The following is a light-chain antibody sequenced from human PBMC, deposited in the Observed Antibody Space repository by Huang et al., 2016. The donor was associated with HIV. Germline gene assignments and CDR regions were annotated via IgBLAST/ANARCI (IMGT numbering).Light chain of an antibody. CDR2: GAT. Sequence: ETVLTQSPGILSLSPGERATLSCRASQRVSTDYLAWYQLKPGPAPRLLIHGATVRATGIPDRFSGSGSGTDFTLTINRLEPEDFALYYCQQYGNSPLTFGGGTEVEIK. CDR1: QRVSTDY. V-gene: IGKV3-20*01. CDR3: QQYGNSPLT. J-gene: IGKJ4*01.